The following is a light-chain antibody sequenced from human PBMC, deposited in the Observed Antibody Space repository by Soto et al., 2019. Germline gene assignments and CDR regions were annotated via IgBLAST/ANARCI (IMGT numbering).Light chain of an antibody. CDR2: DAS. CDR1: QSVSNNH. CDR3: QQFGSSPWT. Sequence: ESVLTKTPGTLSLSPGERATLSCRASQSVSNNHLAWYQQKPGQAPGLLIYDASRRATGIPDRFSGSGYGTDFTLTISRLEPEDFAVYYCQQFGSSPWTFGQGTKVDIK. V-gene: IGKV3-20*01. J-gene: IGKJ1*01.